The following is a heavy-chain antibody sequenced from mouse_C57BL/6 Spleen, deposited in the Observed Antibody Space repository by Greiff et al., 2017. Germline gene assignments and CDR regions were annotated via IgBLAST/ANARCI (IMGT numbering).Heavy chain of an antibody. CDR2: IRSKSSNYAT. V-gene: IGHV10-3*01. D-gene: IGHD2-5*01. CDR3: VREGYSNYDYAMDY. Sequence: DVHLVESGGGLVQPTGSLKLSCAASGFTFNTYAMHWVRQAPGKGLEWVARIRSKSSNYATYYADSVKDRFTISRDDSQSMLYLQMNNLKTEDTAMYYCVREGYSNYDYAMDYWGQGTSVTVSS. CDR1: GFTFNTYA. J-gene: IGHJ4*01.